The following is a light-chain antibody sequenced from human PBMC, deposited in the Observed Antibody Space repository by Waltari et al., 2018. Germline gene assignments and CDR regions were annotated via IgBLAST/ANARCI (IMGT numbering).Light chain of an antibody. CDR2: DVS. Sequence: QSALTQPASVSGSPGQSITISCTGTSSDIGGYNYVSWYQQVPVKTPKLMIYDVSNPPSGVSGRVSGSKSGSTACMTISGHQAADEADYFCSSYMDRSTLELFGGGTRLTVL. V-gene: IGLV2-14*03. CDR1: SSDIGGYNY. J-gene: IGLJ2*01. CDR3: SSYMDRSTLEL.